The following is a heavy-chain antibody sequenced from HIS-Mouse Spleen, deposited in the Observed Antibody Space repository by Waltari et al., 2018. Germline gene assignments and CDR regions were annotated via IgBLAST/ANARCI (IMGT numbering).Heavy chain of an antibody. V-gene: IGHV4-59*01. Sequence: QVQLQESGPGLVKPSETLSLTCTVSGGSISSYYWSWIRQPPGKGLAWIGYIYYSGSTNHNPSLKSRITISVDTSKNQFSLKLSSVTAADTAVYYCARGLVAAGIFDYWGQGTLVTVSS. CDR2: IYYSGST. D-gene: IGHD1-26*01. CDR1: GGSISSYY. J-gene: IGHJ4*02. CDR3: ARGLVAAGIFDY.